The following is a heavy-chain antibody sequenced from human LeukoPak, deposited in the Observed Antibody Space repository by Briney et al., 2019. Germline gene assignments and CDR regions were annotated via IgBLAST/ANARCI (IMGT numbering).Heavy chain of an antibody. CDR3: ATSYDFWSGYYAY. CDR1: GFTFSSYA. J-gene: IGHJ4*02. D-gene: IGHD3-3*01. CDR2: ISGSGGST. Sequence: GGSLRLSCAASGFTFSSYAMSWVRQAPGKGLEWVSAISGSGGSTYYADSVKGRFTIPRDNSKNTLYLQMNSLRAEDTAVYYCATSYDFWSGYYAYWGQGTLVTVSS. V-gene: IGHV3-23*01.